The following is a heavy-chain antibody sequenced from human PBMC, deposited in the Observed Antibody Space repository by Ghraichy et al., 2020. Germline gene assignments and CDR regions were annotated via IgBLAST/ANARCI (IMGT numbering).Heavy chain of an antibody. CDR3: ASLWSRERGDQFDL. Sequence: SETLSLTCTVSGGSISSYYWSWIRQPPGKGLEWIGYIYYSGSTNYNPSLKSRVTISVDTSKNQFSLKLSSVTAADTAVYYCASLWSRERGDQFDLWGRGTLVTVSS. V-gene: IGHV4-59*01. CDR1: GGSISSYY. J-gene: IGHJ2*01. CDR2: IYYSGST. D-gene: IGHD3-3*01.